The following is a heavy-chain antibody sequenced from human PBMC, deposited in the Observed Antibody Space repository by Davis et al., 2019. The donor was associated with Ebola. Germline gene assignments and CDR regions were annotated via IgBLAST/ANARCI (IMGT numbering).Heavy chain of an antibody. V-gene: IGHV3-7*01. CDR2: IKEDGSEK. CDR1: GITFSRNW. CDR3: ARASIQDGYSYRYYFDY. J-gene: IGHJ4*02. D-gene: IGHD5-18*01. Sequence: GESLKISCAASGITFSRNWMSWVRQAPGKGLEWVATIKEDGSEKYYVDSVKGRFTISRDNSKNTLYLQMNSLRAEDTAVYYCARASIQDGYSYRYYFDYWGQGTLVTVSS.